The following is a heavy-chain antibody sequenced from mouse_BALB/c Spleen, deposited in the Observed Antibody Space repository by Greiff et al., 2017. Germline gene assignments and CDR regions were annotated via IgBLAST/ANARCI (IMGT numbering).Heavy chain of an antibody. CDR2: IYPGDGDT. Sequence: VQLQESGAELARPGASVKLSCKASGYTFTSYWMQWVKQRPGQGLEWIGAIYPGDGDTRYTQKFKGKATLTADKSSSTAYMQLSSLASEDSAVYYCATRGLRRGHYFDYWGQGTTLTVSS. CDR1: GYTFTSYW. D-gene: IGHD2-2*01. V-gene: IGHV1-87*01. J-gene: IGHJ2*01. CDR3: ATRGLRRGHYFDY.